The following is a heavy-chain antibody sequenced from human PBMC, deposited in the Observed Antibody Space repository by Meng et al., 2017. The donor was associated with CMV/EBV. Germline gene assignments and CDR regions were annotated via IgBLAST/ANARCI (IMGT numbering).Heavy chain of an antibody. CDR1: GGSISSSSYY. CDR3: ARVLRGSKDAFDI. D-gene: IGHD3-10*01. CDR2: IYYSGST. J-gene: IGHJ3*02. Sequence: GSLRLSCTVSGGSISSSSYYWGWIRQPPGKGLERIGSIYYSGSTYYNPSLKSRVTISVDTSKNQFSLKLSSVTAADTAVYYCARVLRGSKDAFDIWGQGTMVTVSS. V-gene: IGHV4-39*07.